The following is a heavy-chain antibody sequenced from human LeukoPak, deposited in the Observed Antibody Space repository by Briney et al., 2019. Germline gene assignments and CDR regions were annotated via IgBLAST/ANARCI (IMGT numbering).Heavy chain of an antibody. CDR1: GYDFSTYG. V-gene: IGHV1-18*01. Sequence: ASVKVSCRTSGYDFSTYGITWVRQAPGQGLEYMGWIRPSNGNRNYAQRVQDRVTLTTDTSTSTVYMELRSLRSDDTAVYYCARAFSASKSCDYWGQGTLVTVSS. J-gene: IGHJ4*02. D-gene: IGHD6-19*01. CDR2: IRPSNGNR. CDR3: ARAFSASKSCDY.